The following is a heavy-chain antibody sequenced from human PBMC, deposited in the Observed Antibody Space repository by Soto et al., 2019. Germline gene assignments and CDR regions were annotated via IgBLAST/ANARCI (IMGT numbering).Heavy chain of an antibody. Sequence: QVQLVQSGAEVKKPGASVKVSCKASGYTFNFYGITGVRQAPGQGLEWMGWISGFNGNTNYAADLQGRVTMTTDTSTSTAYMELRGLRSDDTAVYYCARIGVSSGHESPDFDSWGQGTLVTVSS. CDR1: GYTFNFYG. CDR2: ISGFNGNT. D-gene: IGHD3-16*01. V-gene: IGHV1-18*01. CDR3: ARIGVSSGHESPDFDS. J-gene: IGHJ4*02.